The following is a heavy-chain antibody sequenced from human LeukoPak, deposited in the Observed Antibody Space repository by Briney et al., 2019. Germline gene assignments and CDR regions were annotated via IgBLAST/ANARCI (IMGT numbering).Heavy chain of an antibody. J-gene: IGHJ4*02. V-gene: IGHV3-21*01. CDR3: ARGRRITMVRGLLWAPSYFDY. CDR2: ISSSSSYI. CDR1: GFTFSSYS. Sequence: PGGSLRLSCAASGFTFSSYSMNWVRQAPGKGLEWVSSISSSSSYIYYADSVKGRFTISRDNAKNSLYLQMNSLRAEDTAVYYCARGRRITMVRGLLWAPSYFDYWGQGTLVTVSS. D-gene: IGHD3-10*01.